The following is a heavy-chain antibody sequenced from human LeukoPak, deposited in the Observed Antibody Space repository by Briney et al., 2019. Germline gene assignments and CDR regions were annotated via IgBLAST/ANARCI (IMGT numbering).Heavy chain of an antibody. CDR1: GGSFSGYY. V-gene: IGHV4-34*01. CDR3: ARDPNGYNWFDS. CDR2: INHSGST. Sequence: PSETLSLTCAVYGGSFSGYYWSWIRQPPGKGLEWIGEINHSGSTNYNPSLKSRVTISVDTSKNQFSLKLTSVTAADTAVYYCARDPNGYNWFDSWGQGTLVTVSS. J-gene: IGHJ5*01. D-gene: IGHD4-17*01.